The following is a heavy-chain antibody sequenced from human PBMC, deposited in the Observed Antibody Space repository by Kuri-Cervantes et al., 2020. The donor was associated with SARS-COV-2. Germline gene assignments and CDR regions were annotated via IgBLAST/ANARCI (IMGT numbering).Heavy chain of an antibody. V-gene: IGHV3-30-3*01. J-gene: IGHJ3*02. CDR3: ARERDDRSWGDAFDI. D-gene: IGHD3-16*01. CDR2: ISYDGSNK. CDR1: GSTFSSYA. Sequence: GESLKISCAASGSTFSSYAMHWVRQAPGKGLEWVAVISYDGSNKYYADSVKCRFTISRDNSKNTLYLQMNSLRAEDTAVYYCARERDDRSWGDAFDIWGQGTMVTVSS.